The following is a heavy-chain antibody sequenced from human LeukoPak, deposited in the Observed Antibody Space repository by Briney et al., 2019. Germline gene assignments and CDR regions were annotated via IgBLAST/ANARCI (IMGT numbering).Heavy chain of an antibody. CDR1: GGSISSYY. CDR3: ARHGGQQSFDN. V-gene: IGHV4-59*08. J-gene: IGHJ4*02. D-gene: IGHD6-13*01. CDR2: IYYSGST. Sequence: PSETLSLTCTVSGGSISSYYWSWIRQPPGKGLEWIGYIYYSGSTNYNPSLKSRVTISVDTSKNQFSLKLSSVTAADTAVYYCARHGGQQSFDNWGQGTLGTVSS.